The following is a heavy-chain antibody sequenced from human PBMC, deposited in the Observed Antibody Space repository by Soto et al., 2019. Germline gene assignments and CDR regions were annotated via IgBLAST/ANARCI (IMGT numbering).Heavy chain of an antibody. CDR3: ARWMAAAGKSVDPEPYYYGMDV. J-gene: IGHJ6*02. Sequence: GSLRLSCAASGFTFSSYSMNWVRQAPGKGLEWVSSISSSSSYIYYADSVKGRFTISRDNAKNSLYLQMNSLRAEDTAVYYCARWMAAAGKSVDPEPYYYGMDVWGQGTTVTVSS. D-gene: IGHD6-13*01. CDR1: GFTFSSYS. V-gene: IGHV3-21*01. CDR2: ISSSSSYI.